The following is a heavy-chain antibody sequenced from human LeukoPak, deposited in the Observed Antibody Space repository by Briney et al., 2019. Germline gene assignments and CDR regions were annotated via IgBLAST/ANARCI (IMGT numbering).Heavy chain of an antibody. Sequence: PGESLRLSCAASGFSFRSYTMNWVRQAPGKGLECFSCISSSSRTLYYADSVKGRFTISRDNAKNSLYLQMNSLSDEDTAVYYCATVNQYGGNSIDYWGQGTLVTVSS. CDR1: GFSFRSYT. CDR3: ATVNQYGGNSIDY. J-gene: IGHJ4*02. D-gene: IGHD4-23*01. V-gene: IGHV3-48*02. CDR2: ISSSSRTL.